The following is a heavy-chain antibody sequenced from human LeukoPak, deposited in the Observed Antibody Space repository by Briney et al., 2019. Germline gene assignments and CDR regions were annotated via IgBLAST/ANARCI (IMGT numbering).Heavy chain of an antibody. CDR2: IYYSGST. V-gene: IGHV4-30-4*01. D-gene: IGHD2-2*01. J-gene: IGHJ6*02. Sequence: PSETLSLTCTVSGGSISSGDYYWSWIRQPPGKGLEWIGYIYYSGSTYYNPSLKSRVTISVDTSKNQFSLKLSSVTAADTAVYYCARGIWGSSPAAFYYHYGMDVWGQGTTVTVSS. CDR3: ARGIWGSSPAAFYYHYGMDV. CDR1: GGSISSGDYY.